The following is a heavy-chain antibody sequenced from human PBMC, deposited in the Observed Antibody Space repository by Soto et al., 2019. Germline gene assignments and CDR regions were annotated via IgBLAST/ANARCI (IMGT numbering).Heavy chain of an antibody. CDR1: GGPYNSFA. D-gene: IGHD3-10*01. CDR2: IIPVFGTA. Sequence: GASVKVSCKASGGPYNSFAISCVRQAPGQGLEWIGGIIPVFGTATYAQKFKGRVTITAEESTSTAYMELSSLTSEDTAVYYCARFLGGAGSYYDGQNYNYYNGMDVWGQGTTVTVSS. J-gene: IGHJ6*02. V-gene: IGHV1-69*13. CDR3: ARFLGGAGSYYDGQNYNYYNGMDV.